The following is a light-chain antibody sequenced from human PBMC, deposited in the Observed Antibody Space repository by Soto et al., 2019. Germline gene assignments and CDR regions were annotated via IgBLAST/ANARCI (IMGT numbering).Light chain of an antibody. Sequence: IVLTQSPGTLSLSPGERATLSCRASQSVSSSYLTWYQQKPGQAPRLLIYGAPSRATGIPDRFSGSGSGTDFALTISKLETEDFAVYYCQQYGSSPWTFGQGTRLEIK. CDR3: QQYGSSPWT. V-gene: IGKV3-20*01. CDR2: GAP. CDR1: QSVSSSY. J-gene: IGKJ5*01.